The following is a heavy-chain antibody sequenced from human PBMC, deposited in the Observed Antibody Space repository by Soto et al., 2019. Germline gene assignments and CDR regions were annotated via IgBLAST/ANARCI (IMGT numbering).Heavy chain of an antibody. Sequence: QVQLVQSGAEVKKPGSSVKVSCKASGGTFSSYAISWVRQAPGQGLEWMGGIIPIFGTANYAQKFQGRVTITADESTSTAYMELSSLISEDKAVYYCSGDNCSGYPNHYYYYYGMDVWGQGTTVTVSS. J-gene: IGHJ6*02. CDR1: GGTFSSYA. CDR2: IIPIFGTA. D-gene: IGHD2-15*01. V-gene: IGHV1-69*01. CDR3: SGDNCSGYPNHYYYYYGMDV.